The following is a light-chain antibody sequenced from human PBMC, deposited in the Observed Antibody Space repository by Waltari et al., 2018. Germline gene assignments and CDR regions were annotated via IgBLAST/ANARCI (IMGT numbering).Light chain of an antibody. J-gene: IGLJ1*01. V-gene: IGLV2-14*01. CDR2: EVD. CDR3: CSYTNSGTRV. Sequence: QSHLTHPASVSASPGQSTTISGPGTRSDIGGYVYASWYQHHPGRAPKLIIYEVDKRPSGISSRFSGSKSGNTASLTISGLQPEDEADYYCCSYTNSGTRVFGTGTKVTVL. CDR1: RSDIGGYVY.